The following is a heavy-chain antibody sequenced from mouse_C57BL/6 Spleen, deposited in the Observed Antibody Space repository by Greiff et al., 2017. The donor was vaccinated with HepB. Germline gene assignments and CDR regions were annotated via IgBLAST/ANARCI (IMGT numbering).Heavy chain of an antibody. CDR1: GYTFTSYG. V-gene: IGHV1-81*01. CDR2: IYPRSGNT. Sequence: VQLVESGAELARPGASVKLSCKASGYTFTSYGISWVKQRTGQGLEWIGEIYPRSGNTYYNEKFKGKATLTADKSSSTAYMELRSLTSEDSAVYFCARGGSSYYFDYWGQGTTLTVSS. D-gene: IGHD1-3*01. CDR3: ARGGSSYYFDY. J-gene: IGHJ2*01.